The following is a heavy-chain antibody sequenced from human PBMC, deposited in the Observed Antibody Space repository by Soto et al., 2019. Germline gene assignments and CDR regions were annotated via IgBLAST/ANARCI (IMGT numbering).Heavy chain of an antibody. CDR2: INAGNGNT. Sequence: QVQLVQSGAEVKKPGASVKVSCKASGYTFTSYDINWVRQAPGQRLEWMGWINAGNGNTKYSQKFQGRVTITRDTSASTAYMELSSLRSEDTAVYYCASESYGGEFDYWGQGTLVTVSS. J-gene: IGHJ4*02. V-gene: IGHV1-3*01. CDR1: GYTFTSYD. D-gene: IGHD4-17*01. CDR3: ASESYGGEFDY.